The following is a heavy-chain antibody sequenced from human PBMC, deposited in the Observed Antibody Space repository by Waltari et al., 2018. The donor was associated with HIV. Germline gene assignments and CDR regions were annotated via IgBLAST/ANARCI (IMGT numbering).Heavy chain of an antibody. J-gene: IGHJ4*02. CDR1: GFSFKSHA. D-gene: IGHD2-2*01. V-gene: IGHV3-23*01. CDR3: ATSWGYCGSGRCYYPFEY. Sequence: EIQLLESGGGSLQAGESLRLSCVGSGFSFKSHAMSWVRQAPGKGLGWVAAISVSSSDTFYADAVRGRFTISRDNSKDTLFLQLNSLGPEDTATYFCATSWGYCGSGRCYYPFEYWGQGTLVTVSS. CDR2: ISVSSSDT.